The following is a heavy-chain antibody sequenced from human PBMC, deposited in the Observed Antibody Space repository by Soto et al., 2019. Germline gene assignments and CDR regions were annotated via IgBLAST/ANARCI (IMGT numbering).Heavy chain of an antibody. J-gene: IGHJ6*02. D-gene: IGHD1-26*01. Sequence: SETLSLTCTVSGGSISSSSYYWGWIRQPPGKGLEWIGSIYYSGSTYYNPSLKSPVTISVATSKNQFSLKMSSVTAADTAVYYCARQYIGSGTPPYYYYGMDVWGQGTTVTVSS. V-gene: IGHV4-39*01. CDR3: ARQYIGSGTPPYYYYGMDV. CDR1: GGSISSSSYY. CDR2: IYYSGST.